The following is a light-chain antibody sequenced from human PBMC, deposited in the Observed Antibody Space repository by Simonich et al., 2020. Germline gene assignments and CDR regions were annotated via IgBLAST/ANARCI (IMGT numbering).Light chain of an antibody. CDR2: RYN. J-gene: IGLJ3*02. CDR1: SSNIGSNY. V-gene: IGLV1-47*01. CDR3: AAWDDSLSGWV. Sequence: QSVLTQPPSASGTPGQRVTLSCSGSSSNIGSNYVYWYQQLPGTAPKLLIYRYNQRPSGVPDRCSGSKSGTSASLAISGLRSEDEADYYCAAWDDSLSGWVFGGGTKLTVL.